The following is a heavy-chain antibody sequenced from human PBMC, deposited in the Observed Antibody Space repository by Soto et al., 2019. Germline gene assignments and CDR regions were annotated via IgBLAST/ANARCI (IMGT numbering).Heavy chain of an antibody. D-gene: IGHD4-17*01. CDR2: ISSSSSTI. CDR3: ARDPIPHFDYGDYYFDY. J-gene: IGHJ4*02. CDR1: GFTFSSYS. Sequence: GGSLRLSCAASGFTFSSYSMNWVRQAPGKGLEWVSYISSSSSTIYYADSVKGRFTISRDNAKNSLYLQMNSLRDEDTAVYYCARDPIPHFDYGDYYFDYWGQGTLVTVSS. V-gene: IGHV3-48*02.